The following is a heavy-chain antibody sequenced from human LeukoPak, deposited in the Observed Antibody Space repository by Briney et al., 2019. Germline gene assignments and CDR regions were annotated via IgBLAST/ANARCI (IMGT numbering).Heavy chain of an antibody. V-gene: IGHV1-2*02. J-gene: IGHJ4*02. Sequence: ASVKVSCKASGYTFTGYYMHWVRQAPGQGLEWMGWINSNSGGTNYAQKFQGRVTMTRDTSISTAYMELSRLRSDDTAVYYCAREAGIAAAGNFNYWGQGTLVTVSS. D-gene: IGHD6-13*01. CDR1: GYTFTGYY. CDR2: INSNSGGT. CDR3: AREAGIAAAGNFNY.